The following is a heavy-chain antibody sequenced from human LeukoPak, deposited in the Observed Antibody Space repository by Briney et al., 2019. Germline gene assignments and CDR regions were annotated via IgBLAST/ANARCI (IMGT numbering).Heavy chain of an antibody. V-gene: IGHV3-20*04. J-gene: IGHJ4*02. CDR3: ARLRRYDSSGYSDY. D-gene: IGHD3-22*01. Sequence: GGSLRLSCAASGFTLDDYGMSWVRQAPGKGLEWVSGINWNGGSTGYADSVKGRFTISRDNAKNSLYLQMNSLRAEDTALYYCARLRRYDSSGYSDYWGQGTLVTVSS. CDR1: GFTLDDYG. CDR2: INWNGGST.